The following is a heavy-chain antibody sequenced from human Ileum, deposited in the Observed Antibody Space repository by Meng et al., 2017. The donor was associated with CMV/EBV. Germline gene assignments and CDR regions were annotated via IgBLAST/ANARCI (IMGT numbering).Heavy chain of an antibody. CDR2: IYSSGST. CDR3: AGEESVGIAVTGTFDY. V-gene: IGHV4-4*07. Sequence: QVILVESGSAIVEPSEALSSHFTSNGDLFRSNFVSWSRQPAGKGLEWIGRIYSSGSTFYNPSLNRRGTMSVETSKYQFSLSLASVTAADTAIYFGAGEESVGIAVTGTFDYWGQGILVTVSS. CDR1: GDLFRSNF. D-gene: IGHD6-19*01. J-gene: IGHJ4*02.